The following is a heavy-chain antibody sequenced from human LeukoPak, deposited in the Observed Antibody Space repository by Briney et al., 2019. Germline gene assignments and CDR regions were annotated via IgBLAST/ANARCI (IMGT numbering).Heavy chain of an antibody. CDR3: ARGSRPVYNLLTGKRYFDY. V-gene: IGHV4-4*07. Sequence: SETLSLTCTVSGGSISSYYWSWIRQPAGKGLEWIGRIYTSGSTNYNPSLKSRVTLSVDTSKSQFSLELSSVTAADTAVYYCARGSRPVYNLLTGKRYFDYWGQGTLLTVSS. D-gene: IGHD3-9*01. CDR2: IYTSGST. CDR1: GGSISSYY. J-gene: IGHJ4*02.